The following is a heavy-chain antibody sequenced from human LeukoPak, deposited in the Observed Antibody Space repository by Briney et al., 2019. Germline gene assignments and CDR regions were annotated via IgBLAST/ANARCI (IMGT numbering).Heavy chain of an antibody. Sequence: PSETLSLTCTVSGGSISSGGYYWSWIRQHPGKGLEWIGYIYYSGSTYYNPSLKSRVTISVDTSKNQFSLKLSSVTAADTAVYYCARVITYYYDSSGRRNIQYFQHWGQGTLVTVSS. D-gene: IGHD3-22*01. J-gene: IGHJ1*01. CDR2: IYYSGST. V-gene: IGHV4-31*03. CDR3: ARVITYYYDSSGRRNIQYFQH. CDR1: GGSISSGGYY.